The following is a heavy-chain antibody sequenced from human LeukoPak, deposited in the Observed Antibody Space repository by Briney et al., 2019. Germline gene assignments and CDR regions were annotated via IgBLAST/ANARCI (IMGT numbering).Heavy chain of an antibody. V-gene: IGHV4-39*01. D-gene: IGHD2-2*01. CDR3: ARLPGYCSSTSCRGAFDI. Sequence: SETLSLTCTVSGGSISSSSYYWGWIRQPPGKGLEWIGSIYYSGSTYYNPSLKSRVTISVDTSKNQFSLKLSSVTAADTAVYYCARLPGYCSSTSCRGAFDIWGQGTMVTVSS. J-gene: IGHJ3*02. CDR2: IYYSGST. CDR1: GGSISSSSYY.